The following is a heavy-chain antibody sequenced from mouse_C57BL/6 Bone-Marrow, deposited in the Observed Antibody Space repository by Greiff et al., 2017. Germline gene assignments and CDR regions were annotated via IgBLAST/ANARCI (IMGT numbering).Heavy chain of an antibody. CDR2: IDPSDSYT. Sequence: VQLQQPGAELVKPGASVKLSCKASGYTFTSYWMQWVKQRPGQGLEWIGEIDPSDSYTNYNQTFKGKATLTVDTSSSTAYMQLSSLTSEDAAVYYCARYYYGSRYYYAMDYWGQGTSVTVSS. J-gene: IGHJ4*01. CDR1: GYTFTSYW. V-gene: IGHV1-50*01. CDR3: ARYYYGSRYYYAMDY. D-gene: IGHD1-1*01.